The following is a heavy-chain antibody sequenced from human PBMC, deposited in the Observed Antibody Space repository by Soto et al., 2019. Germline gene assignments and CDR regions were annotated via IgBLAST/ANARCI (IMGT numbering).Heavy chain of an antibody. J-gene: IGHJ5*02. Sequence: QVQLQESGPGLVKPSETLSLTCTVSGGSITDYSWVWIRQPAGKGLEWIGRIFSSGSTNYNPSLQGRINMSLETSKNQFSLKLNSATATDTAVYFCARDQGVVVTADNWFDPWGQGILVTVSS. CDR1: GGSITDYS. V-gene: IGHV4-4*07. D-gene: IGHD2-21*02. CDR3: ARDQGVVVTADNWFDP. CDR2: IFSSGST.